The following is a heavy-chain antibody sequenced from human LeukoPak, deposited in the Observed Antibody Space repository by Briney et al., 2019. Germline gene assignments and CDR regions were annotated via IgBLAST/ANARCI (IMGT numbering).Heavy chain of an antibody. V-gene: IGHV3-74*01. Sequence: PGGSLRLSCAASGFTFSYNWMHWVRQALGKGLVWVSRISSDGRTTHYADSVKGRFTISRDSAKNTLFLQMNDLRAEDTAVYYCLGYYSGSPNWGQGTLVTVSS. CDR1: GFTFSYNW. J-gene: IGHJ4*02. D-gene: IGHD3-10*01. CDR3: LGYYSGSPN. CDR2: ISSDGRTT.